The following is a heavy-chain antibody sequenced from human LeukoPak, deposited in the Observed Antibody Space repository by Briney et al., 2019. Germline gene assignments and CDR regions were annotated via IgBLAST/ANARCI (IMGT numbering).Heavy chain of an antibody. D-gene: IGHD3-22*01. CDR1: GFTFSSYS. V-gene: IGHV3-48*01. CDR3: ARDGPYYDSSGFDY. J-gene: IGHJ4*02. Sequence: GGSLRLSCAASGFTFSSYSMNWVRQAPGKGLEWVSYISSSSSTIYNADSVKGRFTISRDNAKNSLYLQMNSLRAEDTAVYYCARDGPYYDSSGFDYWGQGTLVTVSS. CDR2: ISSSSSTI.